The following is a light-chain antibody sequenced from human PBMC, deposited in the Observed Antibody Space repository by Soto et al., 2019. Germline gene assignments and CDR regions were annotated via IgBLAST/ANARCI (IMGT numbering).Light chain of an antibody. Sequence: DSQMTQSPSSLSASVGDRVTITCRASQSISRNLNWYQHKPGKAPKLLIYAASSLQNGVPSRFSGGGSGTEFTLSISSLQPEDFGTYYCQQSYTTASITFGQVTRLEIK. CDR2: AAS. CDR3: QQSYTTASIT. CDR1: QSISRN. J-gene: IGKJ5*01. V-gene: IGKV1-39*01.